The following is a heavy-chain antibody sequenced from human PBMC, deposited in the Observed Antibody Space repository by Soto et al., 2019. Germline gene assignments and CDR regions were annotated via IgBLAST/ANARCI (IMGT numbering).Heavy chain of an antibody. CDR3: AREGEYSGYDLASLNWHYYYYMDV. CDR2: IWYDGSNK. D-gene: IGHD5-12*01. CDR1: GFTFSSYG. V-gene: IGHV3-33*01. J-gene: IGHJ6*03. Sequence: QVQLVESGGGVVQPGRSLRLSCAASGFTFSSYGMHWVRQAPGKGLEWVAVIWYDGSNKYYADSVKGRFTISRDNSKNTLYLQMNSLRAEDTAVYYCAREGEYSGYDLASLNWHYYYYMDVWDKGTTVTVSS.